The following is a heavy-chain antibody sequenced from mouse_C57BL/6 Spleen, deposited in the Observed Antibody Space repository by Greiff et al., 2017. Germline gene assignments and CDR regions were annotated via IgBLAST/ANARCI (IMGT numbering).Heavy chain of an antibody. Sequence: VHVKQSGPELVKPGASVKIPCKASGYTFTDYNMDWVKQSHGKSLEWIGDINPNNGGTIYNQKFKGKATLTVDKSSSTAYMELRSLTSEDTAVYYCARGDYAPRGYFDVWGTGTTVTVSS. J-gene: IGHJ1*03. CDR2: INPNNGGT. D-gene: IGHD1-1*02. V-gene: IGHV1-18*01. CDR3: ARGDYAPRGYFDV. CDR1: GYTFTDYN.